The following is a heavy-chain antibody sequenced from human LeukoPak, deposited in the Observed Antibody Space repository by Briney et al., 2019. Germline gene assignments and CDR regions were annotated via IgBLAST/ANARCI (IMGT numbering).Heavy chain of an antibody. CDR3: ASGSHGDYLSYFDY. CDR2: INSDGSWT. D-gene: IGHD4-17*01. J-gene: IGHJ4*02. V-gene: IGHV3-74*01. CDR1: GNYW. Sequence: QPGGSLRLSCAASGNYWMHWVRQVPGKGLVWVSHINSDGSWTSYADSVKGRFTISKDNAKNTVYLQMNSLRAEDTAVYYCASGSHGDYLSYFDYWGQGTLVTVSS.